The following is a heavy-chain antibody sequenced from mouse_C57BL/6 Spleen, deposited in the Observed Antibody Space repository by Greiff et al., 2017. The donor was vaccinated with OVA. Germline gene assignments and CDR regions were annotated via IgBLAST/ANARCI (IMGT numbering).Heavy chain of an antibody. CDR3: ARSLITTVVEGMDY. Sequence: EVMLVESGGGLVKPGGSLKLSCAASGFTFSDYGMHWVRQAPEKGLEWVAYISSGSSTIYYADTVKGRFTISRDNAKNTLFLQMTSLRSEDTAMYYCARSLITTVVEGMDYWGQGTSVNVSS. D-gene: IGHD1-1*01. CDR2: ISSGSSTI. J-gene: IGHJ4*01. V-gene: IGHV5-17*01. CDR1: GFTFSDYG.